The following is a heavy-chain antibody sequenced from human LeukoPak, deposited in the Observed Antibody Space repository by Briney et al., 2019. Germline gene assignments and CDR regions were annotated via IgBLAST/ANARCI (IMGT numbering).Heavy chain of an antibody. CDR2: IYYSGST. J-gene: IGHJ4*02. Sequence: SETLSLTCTVSGGSISSYYWSWIRQPPGKGLEWIGYIYYSGSTNYNPSLKSRVTISVDTSKNQFSLKLSSVTAADTAVYYCAGRRGYCSSTSCYHDYWGQGTLVTVSS. V-gene: IGHV4-59*08. CDR1: GGSISSYY. CDR3: AGRRGYCSSTSCYHDY. D-gene: IGHD2-2*01.